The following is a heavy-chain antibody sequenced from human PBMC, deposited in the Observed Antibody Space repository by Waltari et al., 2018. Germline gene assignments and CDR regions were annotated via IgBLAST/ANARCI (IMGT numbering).Heavy chain of an antibody. D-gene: IGHD2-21*02. V-gene: IGHV3-21*01. CDR1: GFTFSSYS. J-gene: IGHJ4*02. CDR3: ARDLSSRGNSEYGY. Sequence: EVQLVESGGGLVKPGGSLRLSCAASGFTFSSYSMNWVRQAPGKGLEGVSSISSSGSYITYADSVKGRFTISRDNAKNSLYLQMNSLRAEDTAVYYCARDLSSRGNSEYGYWGQGTLVTVSS. CDR2: ISSSGSYI.